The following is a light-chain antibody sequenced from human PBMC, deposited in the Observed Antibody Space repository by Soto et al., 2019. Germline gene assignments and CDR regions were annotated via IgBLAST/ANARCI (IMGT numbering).Light chain of an antibody. CDR2: DAS. CDR3: QQRSNWPRT. CDR1: QSVSNN. V-gene: IGKV3-11*01. Sequence: EIVMTQSPATLSVSPGEKATLPCRASQSVSNNLAWFQQKPGQVPRLLIYDASNRATGIPARFSGSGSGTDFTLTITSLEPEDFAVYYCQQRSNWPRTFGQGTKVDIK. J-gene: IGKJ1*01.